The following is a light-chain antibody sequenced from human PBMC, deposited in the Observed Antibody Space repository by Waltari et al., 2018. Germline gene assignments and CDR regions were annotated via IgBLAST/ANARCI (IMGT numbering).Light chain of an antibody. CDR2: SNRDGSH. V-gene: IGLV4-69*01. CDR1: SGHSSYA. CDR3: QTWGTGTWV. J-gene: IGLJ3*02. Sequence: QLVVTQSPSASASLGASVKFTCTLTSGHSSYAIAWHQQQPEKGPRYLMKSNRDGSHKKGDGIPDRFSGCSSGAGRYLTLSSLQSEDEADYYCQTWGTGTWVFGGGTKLTVL.